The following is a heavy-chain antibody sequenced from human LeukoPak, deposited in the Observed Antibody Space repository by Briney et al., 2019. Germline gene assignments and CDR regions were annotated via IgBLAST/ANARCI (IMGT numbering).Heavy chain of an antibody. D-gene: IGHD5-12*01. Sequence: QPGGSLRLSCAASGFTFSNYWMHWVRQAPGKGLVWVSRIKTDGSATNYADSEKGRFTISRDNAKNTLYLQMNNLRVEDTGIYYCAGGRYSGYEGGTDYWGQGTLVTVSS. J-gene: IGHJ4*02. CDR3: AGGRYSGYEGGTDY. V-gene: IGHV3-74*01. CDR2: IKTDGSAT. CDR1: GFTFSNYW.